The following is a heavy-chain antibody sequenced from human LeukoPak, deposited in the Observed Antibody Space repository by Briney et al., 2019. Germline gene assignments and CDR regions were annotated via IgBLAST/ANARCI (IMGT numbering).Heavy chain of an antibody. V-gene: IGHV3-7*01. Sequence: PGGSLRFSCAASGFTFSNYWMSWVRQAPGKGLEWVANIKQDGSEKYYVDSVKGRFTISRDNAKNSLYLQMNSLRAEDTAMYYCARVRGYYYYMDVWGKGTTVTVSS. CDR3: ARVRGYYYYMDV. CDR2: IKQDGSEK. CDR1: GFTFSNYW. J-gene: IGHJ6*03.